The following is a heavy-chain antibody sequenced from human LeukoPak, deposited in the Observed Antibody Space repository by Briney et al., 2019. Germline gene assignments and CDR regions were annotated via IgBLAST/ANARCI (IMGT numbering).Heavy chain of an antibody. Sequence: SETLSLACDVYGASFTGYYWSWIRQPPGKGLEWIGSIYYSGSTYYNPSLKSRVTISVDTSKNQFSLKLSSVTAADTAVYYCARTRMVRGVIGYWGQGTLVTVSS. V-gene: IGHV4-34*01. CDR3: ARTRMVRGVIGY. D-gene: IGHD3-10*01. CDR1: GASFTGYY. J-gene: IGHJ4*02. CDR2: IYYSGST.